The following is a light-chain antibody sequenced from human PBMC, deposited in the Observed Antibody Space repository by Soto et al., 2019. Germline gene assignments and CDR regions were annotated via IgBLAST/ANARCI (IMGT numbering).Light chain of an antibody. CDR1: SSDVGGYDY. CDR2: EVN. V-gene: IGLV2-8*01. CDR3: SSYAGSNNLRM. J-gene: IGLJ3*02. Sequence: QSVLTQPPSASGSSGQSVTISCAGTSSDVGGYDYVSWYQQHPGKAPKLIIYEVNKRPSGVPDRFSGSKSANTASLTVSGLQAEDEADYYCSSYAGSNNLRMFGGGTKLTVL.